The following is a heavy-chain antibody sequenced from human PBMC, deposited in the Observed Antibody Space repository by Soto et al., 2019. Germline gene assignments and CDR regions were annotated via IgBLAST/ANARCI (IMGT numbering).Heavy chain of an antibody. V-gene: IGHV4-31*03. CDR2: IYYSGST. D-gene: IGHD3-10*01. CDR1: GGSISSGGYY. Sequence: SETLSLTCTVSGGSISSGGYYWSWIRQHPGKGLEWIGYIYYSGSTYYNPSLKSRVTISVDTSKNQFSLKLSSVTAADTAVYYCARAVGTSTMVRGVIVSYYYYGMDVWGQGTTVT. J-gene: IGHJ6*01. CDR3: ARAVGTSTMVRGVIVSYYYYGMDV.